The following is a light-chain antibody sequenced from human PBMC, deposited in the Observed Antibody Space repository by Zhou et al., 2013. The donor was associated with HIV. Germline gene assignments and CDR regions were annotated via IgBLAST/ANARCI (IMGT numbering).Light chain of an antibody. CDR3: QQYYNYPWT. CDR1: QGISKW. CDR2: GAS. V-gene: IGKV1-12*01. J-gene: IGKJ1*01. Sequence: DIQMTQSPSSVSASVGDRITITCRASQGISKWLAWYQQKPGKAPKLLIYGASTLQSGVPSRFSGSGSGTDFTLTFSCLQSEDFATYFCQQYYNYPWTFGQGTKVEI.